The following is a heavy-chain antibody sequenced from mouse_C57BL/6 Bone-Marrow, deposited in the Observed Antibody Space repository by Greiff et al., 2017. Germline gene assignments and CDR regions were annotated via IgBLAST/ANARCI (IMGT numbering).Heavy chain of an antibody. J-gene: IGHJ1*03. CDR2: INYDGSSN. CDR3: ARDLSNYYCSSSWYFDV. D-gene: IGHD1-1*01. Sequence: EVMLVASEGGLVQPGSSMKLSCTASGFTFSDYYMAWVRQVPEKGLEWVANINYDGSSNYYLDSLKSRFIISRDNAKNILYLQMSSLKSEDTATYYCARDLSNYYCSSSWYFDVWGTGTTVTVSS. CDR1: GFTFSDYY. V-gene: IGHV5-16*01.